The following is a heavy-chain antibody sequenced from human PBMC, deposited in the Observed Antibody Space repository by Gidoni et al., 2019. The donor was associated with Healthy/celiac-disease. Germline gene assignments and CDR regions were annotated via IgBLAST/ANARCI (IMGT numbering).Heavy chain of an antibody. Sequence: QVTLKESGPVLVKPTETLTLTCTVSGFSLSNARLGVSWIRQPPGKALEWLAHIFSNDEKSYSTSLKSRLTISKDTSKSQVVLTMTNMDPVDTATYYCARAPSSRGYSYGYLGWFDPWGQGTLVTVSS. CDR2: IFSNDEK. D-gene: IGHD5-18*01. CDR3: ARAPSSRGYSYGYLGWFDP. V-gene: IGHV2-26*01. J-gene: IGHJ5*02. CDR1: GFSLSNARLG.